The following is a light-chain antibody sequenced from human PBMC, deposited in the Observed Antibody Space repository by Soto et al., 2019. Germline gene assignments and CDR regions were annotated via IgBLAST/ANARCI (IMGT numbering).Light chain of an antibody. V-gene: IGKV3-15*01. CDR1: QSVNSN. CDR2: YAS. CDR3: QQYNNWPWT. J-gene: IGKJ1*01. Sequence: EIVMTQSPATLSVSPGERATLSCRASQSVNSNLAWYQRKRGQAPRLLIFYASTRAPGIPSGFSGSGSGTEFTLTISSLQSEDFAVYYCQQYNNWPWTFGQGTKEEIK.